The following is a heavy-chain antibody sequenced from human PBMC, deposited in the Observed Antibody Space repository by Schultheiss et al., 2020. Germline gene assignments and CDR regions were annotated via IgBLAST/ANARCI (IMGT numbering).Heavy chain of an antibody. CDR3: ARETYGGYVGYYYYYGMDV. D-gene: IGHD5-12*01. Sequence: ASVKVSCKASGSTFTSYGISWVRQAPGQGLEWMGWISAYNGNTNYAQKLQGRVTMTTDTSTSTAYMELSSLRSEDTAVYYCARETYGGYVGYYYYYGMDVWGQGTTVTVSS. J-gene: IGHJ6*02. CDR1: GSTFTSYG. V-gene: IGHV1-18*01. CDR2: ISAYNGNT.